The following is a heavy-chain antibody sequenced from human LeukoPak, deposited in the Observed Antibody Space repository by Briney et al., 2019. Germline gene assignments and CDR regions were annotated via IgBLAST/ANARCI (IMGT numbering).Heavy chain of an antibody. D-gene: IGHD2/OR15-2a*01. CDR2: IYYSGST. V-gene: IGHV4-59*08. J-gene: IGHJ4*02. CDR1: GGSISSYY. CDR3: ARDLYPSMKPDY. Sequence: SETLSLTCTVSGGSISSYYWSWIRQPPGKGLEWIGYIYYSGSTNYNPSLKSRVTISVDTSKNQFSLKLSSVTAADTAVYYCARDLYPSMKPDYWGQGTLVTVSS.